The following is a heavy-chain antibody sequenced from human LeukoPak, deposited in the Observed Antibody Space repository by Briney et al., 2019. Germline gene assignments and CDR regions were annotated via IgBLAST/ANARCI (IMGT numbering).Heavy chain of an antibody. CDR2: IYSGGST. D-gene: IGHD1-7*01. CDR1: GFTVSSNY. CDR3: ARVRNYRGFDP. Sequence: TGGSLRLSCAASGFTVSSNYMSWVRQAPGKGLEWVSVIYSGGSTYYADSVKGRFTISRDNSKNTLYLQMNSLRAEDTAVYYCARVRNYRGFDPWGQGTLVTVSS. J-gene: IGHJ5*02. V-gene: IGHV3-53*01.